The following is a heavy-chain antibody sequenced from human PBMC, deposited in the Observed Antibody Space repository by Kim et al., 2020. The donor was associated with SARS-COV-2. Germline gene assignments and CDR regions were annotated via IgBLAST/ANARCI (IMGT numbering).Heavy chain of an antibody. J-gene: IGHJ4*02. V-gene: IGHV4-34*01. Sequence: SETLSLTCAVYGGSFSGYYWSWIRQPPGKGLEWIGEINHSGSTNYNPSLKSRVTISVDTSKNQFSLKLSSVTAADTAVYYCARGVGGSGAFDYWGQGTLVTVSS. CDR3: ARGVGGSGAFDY. CDR1: GGSFSGYY. CDR2: INHSGST. D-gene: IGHD3-10*01.